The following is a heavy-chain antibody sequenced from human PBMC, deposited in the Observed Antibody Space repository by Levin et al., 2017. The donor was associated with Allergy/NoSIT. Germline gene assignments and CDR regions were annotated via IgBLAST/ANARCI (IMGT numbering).Heavy chain of an antibody. D-gene: IGHD3-10*01. J-gene: IGHJ3*02. V-gene: IGHV4-59*01. Sequence: SQTLSLTSTVSGGSISSSYWSWIRQPPRKGLEWIGYIYYSGSTNYNPSLKSRVTISVDTSKNQFSLKLSSVTAADTAVYYCARGLWFGELLFVTDAFDIWGQGTMVTVSS. CDR2: IYYSGST. CDR1: GGSISSSY. CDR3: ARGLWFGELLFVTDAFDI.